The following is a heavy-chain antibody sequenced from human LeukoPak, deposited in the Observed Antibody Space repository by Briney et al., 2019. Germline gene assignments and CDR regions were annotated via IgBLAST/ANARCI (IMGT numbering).Heavy chain of an antibody. CDR3: ARVDSSGWYGLDY. Sequence: GGSLRLSCAASGFTFSSYAMHWVRQAPGKGLEWVAVISYDGSNKYYADSVKGRFTISIDNSKNTLYLQMNSLRAEDTAVYYCARVDSSGWYGLDYWGQGTLVTVSS. CDR2: ISYDGSNK. J-gene: IGHJ4*02. V-gene: IGHV3-30-3*01. D-gene: IGHD6-19*01. CDR1: GFTFSSYA.